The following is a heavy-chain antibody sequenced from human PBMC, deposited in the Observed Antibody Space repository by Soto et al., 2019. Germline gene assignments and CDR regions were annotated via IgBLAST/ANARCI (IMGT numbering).Heavy chain of an antibody. D-gene: IGHD1-26*01. CDR3: ARVGGAYSETDY. CDR2: ISSSSTYI. J-gene: IGHJ4*02. CDR1: GFTFSSYS. V-gene: IGHV3-21*01. Sequence: GGSLRLSCAASGFTFSSYSMNWVRQAPGKGLEWVSSISSSSTYIYYADSVKGRFTISRDNAKNSLYLQMNSLRAEDTAVYYCARVGGAYSETDYWGQGTLVTVSS.